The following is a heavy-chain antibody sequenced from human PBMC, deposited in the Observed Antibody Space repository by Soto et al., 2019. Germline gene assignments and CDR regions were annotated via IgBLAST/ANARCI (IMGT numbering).Heavy chain of an antibody. V-gene: IGHV4-59*01. CDR3: ASAITGILVY. J-gene: IGHJ4*02. CDR1: GGSISSYY. CDR2: IYYSGST. D-gene: IGHD1-20*01. Sequence: SETLSLTCTVSGGSISSYYWSWIRQPPGKGLEWIGYIYYSGSTNYNPSLKSRVTISVDTSKNQFSLKLSSVTAADTAVYYCASAITGILVYWGQGTLVTVSS.